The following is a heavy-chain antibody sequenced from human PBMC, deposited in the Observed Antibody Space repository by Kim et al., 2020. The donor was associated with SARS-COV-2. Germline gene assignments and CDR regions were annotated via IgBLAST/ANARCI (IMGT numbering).Heavy chain of an antibody. D-gene: IGHD3-22*01. CDR1: GFTYSAYA. CDR2: ISGSAGNT. V-gene: IGHV3-23*01. Sequence: GGSLRLSCAASGFTYSAYAMSWVRQAPGKGLEWVSGISGSAGNTYYADSVKGRFVISRDNSKNTLHLQTNSLRAGDTAVYYCAKHFGSSGSEFQHWGQGTMVTVTS. J-gene: IGHJ1*01. CDR3: AKHFGSSGSEFQH.